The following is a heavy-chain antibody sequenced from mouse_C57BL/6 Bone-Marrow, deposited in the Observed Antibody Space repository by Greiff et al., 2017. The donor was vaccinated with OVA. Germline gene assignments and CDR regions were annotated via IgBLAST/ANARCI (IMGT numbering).Heavy chain of an antibody. V-gene: IGHV5-12*01. CDR2: ISNGGGST. CDR1: GFTFSDYY. Sequence: EVKLEESGGGLVQPGGSLKLSCAASGFTFSDYYMYWVRQTPEKRLEWVAYISNGGGSTYYPDTVKGRFTISRDNAKNTLYLQMSRLKSEDTAMYYCARHRGLRPYYAMDYWGQGTSVTVSS. J-gene: IGHJ4*01. CDR3: ARHRGLRPYYAMDY. D-gene: IGHD2-2*01.